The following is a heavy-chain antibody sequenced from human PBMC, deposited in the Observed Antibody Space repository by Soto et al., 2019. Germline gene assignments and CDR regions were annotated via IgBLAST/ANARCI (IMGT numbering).Heavy chain of an antibody. D-gene: IGHD3-10*01. V-gene: IGHV3-23*01. CDR2: ISGSGST. J-gene: IGHJ1*01. CDR1: GFTFSTHA. Sequence: GGSLRLSCAASGFTFSTHAMTWVRQAPGKGLAWLSSISGSGSTYYADSVKGRFTISRDNSKNTLYLQMNSLRAEDTAVYYCANVISTSGSSLWGRGTLVTVSS. CDR3: ANVISTSGSSL.